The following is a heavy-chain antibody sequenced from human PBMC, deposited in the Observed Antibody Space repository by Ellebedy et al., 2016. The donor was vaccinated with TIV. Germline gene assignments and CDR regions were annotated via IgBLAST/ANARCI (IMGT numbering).Heavy chain of an antibody. D-gene: IGHD1-26*01. CDR2: IYSPGNT. CDR1: GFSISSNY. Sequence: GGSLRLSCVVSGFSISSNYMSWVRQAPGKGLEWVSIIYSPGNTNYADPAKGRFTISIDTSKNTLYLQMNRLRGEDTAVYYCARVDLGLAFHYWGRGALVTVSS. J-gene: IGHJ4*02. V-gene: IGHV3-53*01. CDR3: ARVDLGLAFHY.